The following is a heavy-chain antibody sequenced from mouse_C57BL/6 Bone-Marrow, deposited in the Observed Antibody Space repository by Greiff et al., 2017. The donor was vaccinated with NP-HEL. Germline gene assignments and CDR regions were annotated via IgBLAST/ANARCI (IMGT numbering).Heavy chain of an antibody. CDR2: IDPENGDT. J-gene: IGHJ3*01. CDR1: GFNIKDDY. V-gene: IGHV14-4*01. Sequence: SGAELVRPGASVKLSCTASGFNIKDDYMHWVKQRPEQGLEWIGWIDPENGDTEYASKFQGKATITADTSSNTAYLQLSSLTSEDTAVYYCTTGISFAYWGQGTLVTVSA. CDR3: TTGISFAY.